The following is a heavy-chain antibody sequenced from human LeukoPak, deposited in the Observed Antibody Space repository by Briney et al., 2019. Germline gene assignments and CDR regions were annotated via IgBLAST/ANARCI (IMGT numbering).Heavy chain of an antibody. CDR3: ARGRNYYDSSGLWDY. D-gene: IGHD3-22*01. CDR2: IYYSGST. J-gene: IGHJ4*02. CDR1: GGSISSYY. Sequence: SETLSLTCTVSGGSISSYYWSWIRQPPGKGLEWIGYIYYSGSTNYNPSLKSRVTISVDTSKNQFSLKLSSVTAADTAVYYCARGRNYYDSSGLWDYWGQGTLVTVSS. V-gene: IGHV4-59*01.